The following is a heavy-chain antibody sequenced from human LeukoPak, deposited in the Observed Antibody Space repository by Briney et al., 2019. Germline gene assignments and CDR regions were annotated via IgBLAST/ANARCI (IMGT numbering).Heavy chain of an antibody. CDR1: GGSISSSSYY. D-gene: IGHD6-19*01. V-gene: IGHV4-39*07. CDR2: IYYSGST. CDR3: ARGLPGALAGTYYFDY. J-gene: IGHJ4*02. Sequence: SETLSLTCTVSGGSISSSSYYWGWIRQPPGKGLEWIGSIYYSGSTYYNPSLKSRVTISVDTSKNQFSLKLSSVTAADTAVYYCARGLPGALAGTYYFDYWGQGTLVTVSS.